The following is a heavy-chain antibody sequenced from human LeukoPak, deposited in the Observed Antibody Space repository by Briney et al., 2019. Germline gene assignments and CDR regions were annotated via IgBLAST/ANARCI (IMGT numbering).Heavy chain of an antibody. CDR1: GGSFSGYY. J-gene: IGHJ5*02. Sequence: SETLSLTCAVYGGSFSGYYWRWIRQPPGKGLEWIGEINHSGSTNYNPSLKSRVTISVDTSKNQFSLKLSSVTAADTAVYYCAREAIVVPAALNLSWFDPWGQGTLVTVSS. CDR2: INHSGST. CDR3: AREAIVVPAALNLSWFDP. D-gene: IGHD2-2*01. V-gene: IGHV4-34*01.